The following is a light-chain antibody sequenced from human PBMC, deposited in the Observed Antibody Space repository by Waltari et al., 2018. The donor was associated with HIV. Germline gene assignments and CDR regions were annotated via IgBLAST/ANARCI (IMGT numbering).Light chain of an antibody. CDR3: QSADSSATSP. CDR1: AFAKQY. Sequence: SYELTQPPSVSVSPGQTPRLPPSGAAFAKQYPYWYQQKPGQAPVLVIFKDSERPSGIPKRFSGSSSGTTVTLTISGVQAEDEADYYCQSADSSATSPFGGGTKLTVL. V-gene: IGLV3-25*03. J-gene: IGLJ2*01. CDR2: KDS.